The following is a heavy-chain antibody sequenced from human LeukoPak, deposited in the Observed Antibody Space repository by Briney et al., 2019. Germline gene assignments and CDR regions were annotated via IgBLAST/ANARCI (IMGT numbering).Heavy chain of an antibody. V-gene: IGHV3-21*01. D-gene: IGHD2-2*01. CDR1: GFTFSSYS. CDR3: ARFYCGSTSCYHGWFDP. Sequence: GGSLRLSCAASGFTFSSYSMNWVRQAPGKGLEWVSSISSSSSYIYYADSVKGRFTISRDNAKNSLYLQMNSLRAEDTAVYYCARFYCGSTSCYHGWFDPWGQGTLVTVSS. CDR2: ISSSSSYI. J-gene: IGHJ5*02.